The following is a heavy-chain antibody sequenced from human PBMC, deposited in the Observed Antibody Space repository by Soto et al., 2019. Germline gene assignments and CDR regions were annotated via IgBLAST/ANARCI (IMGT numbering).Heavy chain of an antibody. CDR1: GYSFTSYW. D-gene: IGHD6-13*01. Sequence: GESLKISCKGSGYSFTSYWISWVLQMPWKGLEWMGRIDPSDSYTNYSPSFQGHVTISADKSISTAYLQWSSLKASDTAMYYCASLGIAAPGTRYFVDYWGQGTLVTVSS. CDR3: ASLGIAAPGTRYFVDY. J-gene: IGHJ4*02. V-gene: IGHV5-10-1*01. CDR2: IDPSDSYT.